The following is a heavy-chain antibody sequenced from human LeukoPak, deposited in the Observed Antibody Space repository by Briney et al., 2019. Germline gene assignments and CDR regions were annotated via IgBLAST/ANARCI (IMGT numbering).Heavy chain of an antibody. V-gene: IGHV3-9*01. D-gene: IGHD3-22*01. CDR2: ISWNSGSI. CDR3: AKDDYYDSSGYYYGREGMDV. Sequence: GGSLRLSCVASGFTFDDYAMHWVRQAPGKGLEWVSGISWNSGSIGYADSVKGRFTISRDNAKNSLYLQMNSLRAEDTALYYCAKDDYYDSSGYYYGREGMDVWGQGTTVTVSS. J-gene: IGHJ6*02. CDR1: GFTFDDYA.